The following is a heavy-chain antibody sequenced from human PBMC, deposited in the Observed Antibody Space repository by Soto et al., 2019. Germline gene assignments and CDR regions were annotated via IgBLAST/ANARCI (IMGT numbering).Heavy chain of an antibody. D-gene: IGHD3-16*01. CDR3: ATTGGSEHWFDP. V-gene: IGHV4-31*03. CDR2: IYYRGST. J-gene: IGHJ5*02. Sequence: PSETLSLTCTVSGGSISSGGYYWSWIRQHPGKGLEWIGYIYYRGSTYYNPSLKSRVTISADTSKNQFSLKLSYVTAADTAVYYCATTGGSEHWFDPWGQGTLVTVSS. CDR1: GGSISSGGYY.